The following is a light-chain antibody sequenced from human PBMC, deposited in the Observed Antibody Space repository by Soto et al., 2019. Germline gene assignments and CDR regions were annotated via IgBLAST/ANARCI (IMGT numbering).Light chain of an antibody. V-gene: IGKV3-20*01. CDR3: QQYGSSPYT. J-gene: IGKJ2*01. Sequence: EIVLTQSPGTLSLSPGERATPSCRASQNVSSSYLAWYQQKPGQAPRLLIYGASSRATGIPDRFSGSGSGTDFTLTISRLEPEDFAVYYCQQYGSSPYTFGQGTKLEIK. CDR1: QNVSSSY. CDR2: GAS.